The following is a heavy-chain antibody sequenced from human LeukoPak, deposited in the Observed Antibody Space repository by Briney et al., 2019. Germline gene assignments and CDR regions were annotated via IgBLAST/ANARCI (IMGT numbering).Heavy chain of an antibody. V-gene: IGHV3-48*03. Sequence: GGSLRLSCAASGFTFSSYEMNWVRQAPGKGLEWVSYISSSGSTIYYADSVKGRFTISRDNAKNSLYLQMNSLRAEDTAVYYCARRNWSDSDAFDIWGQGTMVTVSS. CDR2: ISSSGSTI. CDR3: ARRNWSDSDAFDI. J-gene: IGHJ3*02. D-gene: IGHD3-3*01. CDR1: GFTFSSYE.